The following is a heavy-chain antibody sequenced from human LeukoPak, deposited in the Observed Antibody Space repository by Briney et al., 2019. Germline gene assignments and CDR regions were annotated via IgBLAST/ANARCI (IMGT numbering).Heavy chain of an antibody. Sequence: SETLSLTCTVSGGSISSSSYYWGWIRQPPGKGLEWIGRIYYSGSTSYNPSLKRRVTISVDTSKNQFSLKMSSVTAADTAVYYCARVYDSGSQAYFYYMDVWGKGPTVTISS. J-gene: IGHJ6*03. D-gene: IGHD3-10*01. CDR2: IYYSGST. V-gene: IGHV4-39*07. CDR1: GGSISSSSYY. CDR3: ARVYDSGSQAYFYYMDV.